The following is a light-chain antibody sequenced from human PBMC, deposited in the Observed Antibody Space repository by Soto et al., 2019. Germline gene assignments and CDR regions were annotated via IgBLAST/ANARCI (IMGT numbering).Light chain of an antibody. Sequence: DVVLTQTPLTLSVTPGQPASISCKSSQDLLHSDGRTYLYWYLQKPGQPPQLLIYQVSNRFSGVPERFSGSGSGTDVTLTISRLEAEDVCVYYCKQNICWWTGGQGTKVEI. J-gene: IGKJ1*01. CDR3: KQNICWWT. CDR2: QVS. CDR1: QDLLHSDGRTY. V-gene: IGKV2D-29*01.